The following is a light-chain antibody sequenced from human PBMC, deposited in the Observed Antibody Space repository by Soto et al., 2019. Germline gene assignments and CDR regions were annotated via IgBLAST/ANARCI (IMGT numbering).Light chain of an antibody. V-gene: IGKV3-15*01. J-gene: IGKJ1*01. CDR2: GAS. Sequence: EIVITQSPATLSVSPGERATLSCRASQSVSSNLAWYQQKPGQGPRLLIHGASTRATGIPARFSGSGSGTEFTLTIRSLQSEDFAVYYCQQYDKWPQTFGQGTKVDIK. CDR1: QSVSSN. CDR3: QQYDKWPQT.